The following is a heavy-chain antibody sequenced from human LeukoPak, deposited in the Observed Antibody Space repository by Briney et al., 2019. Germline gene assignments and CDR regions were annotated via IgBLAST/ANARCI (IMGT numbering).Heavy chain of an antibody. Sequence: ASVKVSCKASGYTFTSYGISWVRQAPGQGLEWMGWISAYNGNTNYAQKLQGRVTMTTDTSTSTAYMELGSLRSDDTAVYYCARALYDFWSGPTLNWFDPWGQGTLVTVSS. CDR2: ISAYNGNT. CDR3: ARALYDFWSGPTLNWFDP. V-gene: IGHV1-18*01. CDR1: GYTFTSYG. D-gene: IGHD3-3*01. J-gene: IGHJ5*02.